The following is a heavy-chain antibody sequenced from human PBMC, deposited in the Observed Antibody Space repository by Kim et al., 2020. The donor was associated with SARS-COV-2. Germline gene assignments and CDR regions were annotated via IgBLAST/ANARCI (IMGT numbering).Heavy chain of an antibody. V-gene: IGHV3-72*01. Sequence: GGSLRLSCAASGFIFSDHYMDWVRQAPGKGLEWVGRIRKNANSYTTEYAASVKGRFTISREDSKSSLYLQMDSLKTEDTAVYYCARGSGGYRPFDYWGRGTLVTVSS. CDR2: IRKNANSYTT. CDR3: ARGSGGYRPFDY. J-gene: IGHJ4*02. D-gene: IGHD1-26*01. CDR1: GFIFSDHY.